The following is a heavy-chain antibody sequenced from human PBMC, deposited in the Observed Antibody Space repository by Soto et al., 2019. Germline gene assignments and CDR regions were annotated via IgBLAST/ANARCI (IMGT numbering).Heavy chain of an antibody. V-gene: IGHV4-39*01. CDR1: GGSISSSSYY. CDR2: IYYSGST. J-gene: IGHJ5*02. CDR3: ARLGSSWYQKTISGWFDP. D-gene: IGHD6-13*01. Sequence: SETLSLTCTVSGGSISSSSYYWGWIRQPPGKGLEWIGSIYYSGSTYYNPSLKSRVTISVDTSKNQFSLKLSSVTAADTAVYYCARLGSSWYQKTISGWFDPWGQGTLVTVSS.